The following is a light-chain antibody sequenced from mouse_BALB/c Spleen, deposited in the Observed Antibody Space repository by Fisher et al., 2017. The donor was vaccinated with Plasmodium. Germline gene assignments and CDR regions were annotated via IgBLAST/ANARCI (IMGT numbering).Light chain of an antibody. J-gene: IGKJ1*01. V-gene: IGKV1-135*01. CDR2: LVS. Sequence: VLTQTPLTLSVTIGHPASISCKSSQSLLDSDGKTYLNWLLQRPGQSPKRLIYLVSKLDSGVPDRFTGSGSGTDFTLKISRVEAEDLGVYFCFQGSHVPPTFGGGTKLEIK. CDR3: FQGSHVPPT. CDR1: QSLLDSDGKTY.